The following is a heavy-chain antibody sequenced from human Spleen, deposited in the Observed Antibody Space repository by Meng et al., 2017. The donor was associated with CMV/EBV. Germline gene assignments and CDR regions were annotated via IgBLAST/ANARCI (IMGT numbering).Heavy chain of an antibody. V-gene: IGHV3-30-3*01. D-gene: IGHD6-19*01. CDR3: ARAEYSSGPVWPFDAFDI. CDR2: ISYDGSNK. J-gene: IGHJ3*02. Sequence: TFSSYAMHWVRQAPGKGLEWVAVISYDGSNKYYADSVKGRFTISRDNSKNTLYLQMNSLRAEDTAVYYCARAEYSSGPVWPFDAFDIWGQGTMVTVSS. CDR1: TFSSYA.